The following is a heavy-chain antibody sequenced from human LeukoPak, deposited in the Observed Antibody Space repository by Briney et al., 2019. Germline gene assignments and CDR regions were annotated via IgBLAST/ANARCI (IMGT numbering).Heavy chain of an antibody. V-gene: IGHV3-11*01. CDR2: ISSSGSTI. CDR1: GFTFSDYY. CDR3: ARVIRFSDYYYYYYMDV. D-gene: IGHD3-3*01. J-gene: IGHJ6*03. Sequence: PGGSLRLSCAASGFTFSDYYMSWIRQAPGKGLEWVSYISSSGSTIYYADSVKGRFTISRDNAKNSLYLHMNSLRAEDTAVYYCARVIRFSDYYYYYYMDVWGKGTTVTVSS.